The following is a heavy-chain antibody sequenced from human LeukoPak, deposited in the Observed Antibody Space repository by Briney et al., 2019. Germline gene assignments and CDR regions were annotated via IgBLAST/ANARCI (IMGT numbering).Heavy chain of an antibody. CDR3: ARGYSSSWYWFDP. CDR1: GGSISSYY. J-gene: IGHJ5*02. CDR2: IYYSVST. D-gene: IGHD6-13*01. V-gene: IGHV4-59*01. Sequence: SETLSLTCTVSGGSISSYYWSWIRQPPGKGLEWIGYIYYSVSTNYNPSLKGRVTISVDTSKNQFSRKLSSVTAADTAVYYCARGYSSSWYWFDPWGQGTLVTVSS.